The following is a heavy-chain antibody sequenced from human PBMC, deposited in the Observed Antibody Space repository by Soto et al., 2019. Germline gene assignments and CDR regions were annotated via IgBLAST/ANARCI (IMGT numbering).Heavy chain of an antibody. CDR2: ISGSGGST. D-gene: IGHD6-13*01. V-gene: IGHV3-23*01. CDR3: AKDTSSRIAAAVSAFDI. Sequence: GGSLRLSCAASGFTFSSYAMSWVRQAPGKGLEGVSAISGSGGSTYYADSVKGRFTISRDNSKNTLYLQMNSLRAEDTSVYYCAKDTSSRIAAAVSAFDIWGQGTMVTVSS. CDR1: GFTFSSYA. J-gene: IGHJ3*02.